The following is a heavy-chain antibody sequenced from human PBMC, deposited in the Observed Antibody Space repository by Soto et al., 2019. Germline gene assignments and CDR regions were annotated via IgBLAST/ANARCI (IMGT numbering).Heavy chain of an antibody. Sequence: GASVKVSCKTSGYTFTTYAIYWVRQAPGQRLEWMGWINAGNGNTKYSQKFRGRFTITRDSSASTAYMELSSLRSEDTAVYYCARDQIAVAGPDYWGQGTLVTVSS. CDR2: INAGNGNT. V-gene: IGHV1-3*01. CDR1: GYTFTTYA. D-gene: IGHD6-19*01. CDR3: ARDQIAVAGPDY. J-gene: IGHJ4*02.